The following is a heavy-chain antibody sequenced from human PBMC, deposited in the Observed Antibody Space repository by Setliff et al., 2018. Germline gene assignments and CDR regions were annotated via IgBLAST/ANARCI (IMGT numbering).Heavy chain of an antibody. D-gene: IGHD3-9*01. CDR1: GGSVSTFY. Sequence: PSETLSLTCRVSGGSVSTFYWTWIRQPPGKGLEWIGYIFTSGSTQYNPSLKSRATISRDTSSNHFSLNLFSVPAADTAVYYCAHSTTFDLHHDYWGQGALVTVSS. J-gene: IGHJ4*02. CDR2: IFTSGST. V-gene: IGHV4-4*09. CDR3: AHSTTFDLHHDY.